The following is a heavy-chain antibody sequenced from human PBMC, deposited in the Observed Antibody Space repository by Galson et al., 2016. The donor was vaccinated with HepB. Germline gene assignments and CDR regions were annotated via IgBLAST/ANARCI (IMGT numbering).Heavy chain of an antibody. J-gene: IGHJ4*02. Sequence: ETLSLTCAASGFTFSSYWMHWVRQAPGKGLVWVSRINYDGSTTSYADSVKGRFTISRDNAKNTLYLQMNSLRAEDTAVYYCARGSSTTSFFWGQGTLVTVSS. V-gene: IGHV3-74*01. D-gene: IGHD2/OR15-2a*01. CDR2: INYDGSTT. CDR3: ARGSSTTSFF. CDR1: GFTFSSYW.